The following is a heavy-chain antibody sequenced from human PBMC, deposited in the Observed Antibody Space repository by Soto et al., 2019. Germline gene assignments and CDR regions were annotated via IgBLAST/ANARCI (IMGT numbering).Heavy chain of an antibody. D-gene: IGHD6-19*01. Sequence: QLHLVQSGAVVKKPGASVTVSCSASGYPVTAYYMHWVRQAPGRGLEWMGGINPATGAAKYKQTFQGRVTMTRDTSMGTGFLELGGLTSEDTAGVFGGRGGGVGVAGSAAFDMWGQGTLVTVSS. CDR2: INPATGAA. J-gene: IGHJ3*02. V-gene: IGHV1-2*02. CDR3: GRGGGVGVAGSAAFDM. CDR1: GYPVTAYY.